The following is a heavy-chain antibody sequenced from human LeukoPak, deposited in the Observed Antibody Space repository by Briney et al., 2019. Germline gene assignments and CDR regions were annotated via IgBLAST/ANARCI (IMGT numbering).Heavy chain of an antibody. Sequence: GGSLRLSCAASGFTFSSYSVNWVRQAPGKGLEWVSSISSSSSYIYYADSVKGRFTISRDNAKNSLYLQMNSLRAEDTAVYYCAREHRGDDAFDIWGQGTMVTVSS. D-gene: IGHD2-21*01. J-gene: IGHJ3*02. V-gene: IGHV3-21*01. CDR1: GFTFSSYS. CDR2: ISSSSSYI. CDR3: AREHRGDDAFDI.